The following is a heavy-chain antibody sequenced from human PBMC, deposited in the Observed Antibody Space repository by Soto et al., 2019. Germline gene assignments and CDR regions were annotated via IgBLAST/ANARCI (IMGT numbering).Heavy chain of an antibody. CDR2: IHSDGIKT. J-gene: IGHJ3*01. CDR3: VRGYRGGFDL. V-gene: IGHV3-74*01. CDR1: GFTFNYYW. Sequence: EVQLVESEGGLVQRGGSLRLSCAASGFTFNYYWMHWVRQAPGQGLVWVSHIHSDGIKTTYADSVKGRFTISRDNAQNPLYLQMHSLRAADTAVYYCVRGYRGGFDLWGQGTAVTVYS. D-gene: IGHD5-18*01.